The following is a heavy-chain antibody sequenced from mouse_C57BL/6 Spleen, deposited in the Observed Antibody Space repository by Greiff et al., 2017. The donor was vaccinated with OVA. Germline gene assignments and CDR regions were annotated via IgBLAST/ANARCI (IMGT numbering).Heavy chain of an antibody. J-gene: IGHJ1*03. CDR2: ISSGGSYT. V-gene: IGHV5-6*01. CDR3: ARHGELRGYCDV. CDR1: GFTFSSYG. D-gene: IGHD1-1*01. Sequence: EVQGVESGGDLVKPGGSLKLSCAASGFTFSSYGMSWVRQTPDKRLEWVATISSGGSYTYYPDSVKGRFTISRDNAKNTLYLQMSSLKSEDTAMYYCARHGELRGYCDVWGTGTTVTVSS.